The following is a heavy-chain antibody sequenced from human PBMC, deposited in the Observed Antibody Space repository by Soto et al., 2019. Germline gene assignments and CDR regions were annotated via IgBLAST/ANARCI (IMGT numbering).Heavy chain of an antibody. V-gene: IGHV3-33*01. Sequence: QVQLVESGGGVVQPGRSLRLSCAASGFTFSSYGMHWVRQAPGKGLEWVAVIWDDGSNKYYADSVKGRFTIYRDNSKNTLYLQMNSLRPEDTAVYYCARDNYYDSSGYSSDAFDIWGQGTMVTVSS. J-gene: IGHJ3*02. CDR2: IWDDGSNK. CDR1: GFTFSSYG. D-gene: IGHD3-22*01. CDR3: ARDNYYDSSGYSSDAFDI.